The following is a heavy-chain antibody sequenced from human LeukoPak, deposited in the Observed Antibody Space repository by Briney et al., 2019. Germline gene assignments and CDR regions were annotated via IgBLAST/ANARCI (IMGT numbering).Heavy chain of an antibody. CDR3: AKGSSLGDY. CDR1: GFTFSSYG. D-gene: IGHD5/OR15-5a*01. CDR2: ISYDGSNK. V-gene: IGHV3-30*18. J-gene: IGHJ4*02. Sequence: GRSLRLSCAASGFTFSSYGMHWVRQAPGKGLERVAVISYDGSNKYYADSVKGRFTISRDNSKNTLYLQMNSLRAEDTAVYYCAKGSSLGDYWGQGTLVTVSS.